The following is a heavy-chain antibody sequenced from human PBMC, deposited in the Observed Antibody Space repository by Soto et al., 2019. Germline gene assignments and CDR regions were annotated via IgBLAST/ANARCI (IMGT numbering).Heavy chain of an antibody. J-gene: IGHJ1*01. CDR2: ILPIFGTP. D-gene: IGHD2-2*01. CDR3: ATPAEAPNPASRKCLAH. CDR1: GGTFSNSA. Sequence: ASVKVSCKASGGTFSNSAIIWVRQAPGQGLEWMGGILPIFGTPNYAQKFQGRLTISADEFSSTAYMELNILRSEDTAVYYCATPAEAPNPASRKCLAHWGPG. V-gene: IGHV1-69*13.